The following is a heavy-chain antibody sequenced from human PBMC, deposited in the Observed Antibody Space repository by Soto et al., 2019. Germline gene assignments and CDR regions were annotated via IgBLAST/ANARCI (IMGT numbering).Heavy chain of an antibody. V-gene: IGHV3-23*01. CDR3: AKVPSQYQLLGRDGY. CDR2: ISGSGGST. Sequence: PGGSLRLSCAASGFTFSSYAMSWVRQAPGKGLEWVSAISGSGGSTYYADSVKGRFTISRDNSKNTLYLQMNSLRAEDTAVYYCAKVPSQYQLLGRDGYWGQGTLVTVSS. D-gene: IGHD2-2*01. CDR1: GFTFSSYA. J-gene: IGHJ4*02.